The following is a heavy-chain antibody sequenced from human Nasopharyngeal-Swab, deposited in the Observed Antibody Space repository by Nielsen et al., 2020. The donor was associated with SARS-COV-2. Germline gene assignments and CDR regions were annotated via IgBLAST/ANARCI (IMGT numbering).Heavy chain of an antibody. CDR2: IYYSGST. CDR3: ARDAPAHYGAFY. CDR1: GGSISSYY. J-gene: IGHJ4*02. V-gene: IGHV4-59*01. D-gene: IGHD4-17*01. Sequence: SETLSLTCTVSGGSISSYYWSWIRQPPGKGLEWIGYIYYSGSTNYNPSLKSRVTISVDTSKNQFSLKLSSVTAADTAVYYCARDAPAHYGAFYWGRGTLVTVSS.